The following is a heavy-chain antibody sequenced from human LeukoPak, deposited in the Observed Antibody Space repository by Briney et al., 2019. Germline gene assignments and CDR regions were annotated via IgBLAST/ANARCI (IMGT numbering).Heavy chain of an antibody. Sequence: TGGSLRLSCAASGFTFSSYAMHWVRQAPGKGLEWVSYISSSSSTIYYADSVKGRFTISRDNAKNSLYLQMNSLRAEDTAVYYCARDLAVVVVSAFDIWGQGTMVTVSS. J-gene: IGHJ3*02. D-gene: IGHD3-22*01. CDR1: GFTFSSYA. CDR3: ARDLAVVVVSAFDI. CDR2: ISSSSSTI. V-gene: IGHV3-48*04.